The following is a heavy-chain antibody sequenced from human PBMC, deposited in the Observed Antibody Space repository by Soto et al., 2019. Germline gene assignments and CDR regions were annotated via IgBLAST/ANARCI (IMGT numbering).Heavy chain of an antibody. V-gene: IGHV1-18*01. CDR1: GYTFANYG. CDR3: ARWGSGSYYNVVPDY. Sequence: ASVKVSCKASGYTFANYGINWVRQAPGQGLEWMGWISAYNGNTNYAQKLQGRVTMTTDTSTSTAYMELRSLRSDDTAVYYCARWGSGSYYNVVPDYWGQGTLVTVSS. D-gene: IGHD3-10*01. J-gene: IGHJ4*02. CDR2: ISAYNGNT.